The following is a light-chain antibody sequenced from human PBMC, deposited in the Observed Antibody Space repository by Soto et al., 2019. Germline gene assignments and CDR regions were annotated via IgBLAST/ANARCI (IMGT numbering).Light chain of an antibody. CDR3: QTWGSGIPVV. J-gene: IGLJ2*01. CDR2: LDSDGSH. Sequence: QLVPTQSPSASASLGASVKLTCTLSGGHSSYAIAWHQQQPGKGPRYLMKLDSDGSHNKGDGIPDRFSGSSSGAERYLTISSLQSEDEADYYCQTWGSGIPVVFGGGTKLTVL. CDR1: GGHSSYA. V-gene: IGLV4-69*01.